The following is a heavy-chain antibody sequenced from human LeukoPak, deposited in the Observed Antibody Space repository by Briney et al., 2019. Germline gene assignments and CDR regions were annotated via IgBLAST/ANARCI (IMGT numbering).Heavy chain of an antibody. CDR2: ISWNSGSI. CDR1: GFTFDDYA. CDR3: AKDAYTAMVYYYYGMDV. V-gene: IGHV3-9*01. D-gene: IGHD5-18*01. Sequence: GGSLRLSCTGSGFTFDDYAMHWVRHAPGKGLEWVSGISWNSGSIGYADSVKGRFTISRDNAKNSLYLQMNSLRAEDTALYYCAKDAYTAMVYYYYGMDVWGQGTTVTVSS. J-gene: IGHJ6*02.